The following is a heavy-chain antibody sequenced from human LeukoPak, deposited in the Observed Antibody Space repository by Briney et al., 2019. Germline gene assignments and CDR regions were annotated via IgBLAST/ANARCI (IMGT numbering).Heavy chain of an antibody. J-gene: IGHJ4*02. D-gene: IGHD2-15*01. CDR2: IKQDGSEK. CDR1: GFTFSNYW. CDR3: MGGAGWLVDY. V-gene: IGHV3-7*01. Sequence: PGASLRLSCAASGFTFSNYWMNWVRLTPGGGLEWVAIIKQDGSEKSYVDSVEGRFTISRDNAKNSLYLQMNSLRVEDTAVYYSMGGAGWLVDYWGQGTLVTVSS.